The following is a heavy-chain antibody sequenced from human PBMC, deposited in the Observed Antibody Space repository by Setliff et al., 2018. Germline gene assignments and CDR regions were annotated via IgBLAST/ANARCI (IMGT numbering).Heavy chain of an antibody. Sequence: GASVKVSCKASGYTFTTYDINWARQAPGQGLEWMGWMDANSGNTGYAPKFQGRVTITRSTSLSTAYMELSSLRSEDTAIYYCARAHSGSDFHDPFDIWGQGTMVTVSS. V-gene: IGHV1-8*01. D-gene: IGHD1-26*01. CDR2: MDANSGNT. CDR1: GYTFTTYD. CDR3: ARAHSGSDFHDPFDI. J-gene: IGHJ3*02.